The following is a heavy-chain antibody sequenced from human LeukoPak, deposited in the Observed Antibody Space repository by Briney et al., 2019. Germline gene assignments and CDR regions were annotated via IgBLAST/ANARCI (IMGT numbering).Heavy chain of an antibody. J-gene: IGHJ4*02. CDR1: GFTFSSYS. Sequence: GGSLRLSCTASGFTFSSYSMNWVRQTPGKGLEWLSYIDGSSRTIYYAESVKGRFTVSRDNAKNSVFLHLNSLRDEDAGMYFCARKLAFWGQGTLVSVSS. CDR3: ARKLAF. V-gene: IGHV3-48*02. CDR2: IDGSSRTI.